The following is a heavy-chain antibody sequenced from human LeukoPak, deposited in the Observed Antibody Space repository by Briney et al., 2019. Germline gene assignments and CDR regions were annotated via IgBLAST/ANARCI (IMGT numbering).Heavy chain of an antibody. V-gene: IGHV3-74*01. CDR3: VAVTGDF. Sequence: GGSLRLSCAASGFTFSSYWMHWVRQAPGKGLVWVSRISSDGRSTSYADFVKGRFTISRDNAKNTLFLQMNSLRAEDTAVYYCVAVTGDFWGQGTLVTVSS. CDR2: ISSDGRST. CDR1: GFTFSSYW. J-gene: IGHJ4*02. D-gene: IGHD2/OR15-2a*01.